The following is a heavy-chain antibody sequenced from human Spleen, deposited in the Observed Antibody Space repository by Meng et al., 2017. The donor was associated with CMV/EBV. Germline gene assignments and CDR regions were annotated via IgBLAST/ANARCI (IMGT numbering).Heavy chain of an antibody. CDR2: ISYDGGNK. CDR3: ARGVVPTNYYYGMDV. J-gene: IGHJ6*02. D-gene: IGHD2-2*01. CDR1: GFLFSSYD. V-gene: IGHV3-30-3*01. Sequence: GGSLRLSCAASGFLFSSYDMHWVRQAPGKGLEWVALISYDGGNKYYADSVKGRFTISRDNSKNALFLQMNSLRAEDTAVYYCARGVVPTNYYYGMDVWGQGTTVTVSS.